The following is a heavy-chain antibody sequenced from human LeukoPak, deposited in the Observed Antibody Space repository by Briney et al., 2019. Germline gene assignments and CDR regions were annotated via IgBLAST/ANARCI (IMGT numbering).Heavy chain of an antibody. J-gene: IGHJ4*02. CDR2: ISSSSSTI. CDR3: ARGLRYDFWSGLYYFDY. Sequence: GGSLRLSCAASGFTFSSYSMNWVRQAPGKGLEWVSYISSSSSTIYYADSVKGRFTISGDSAKNSLYLQMNSLRDEDTAVYYCARGLRYDFWSGLYYFDYWGQGTLVTVSS. V-gene: IGHV3-48*02. CDR1: GFTFSSYS. D-gene: IGHD3-3*01.